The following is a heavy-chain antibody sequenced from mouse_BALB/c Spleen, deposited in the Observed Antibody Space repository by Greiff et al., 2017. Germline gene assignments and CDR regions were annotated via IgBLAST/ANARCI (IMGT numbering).Heavy chain of an antibody. CDR2: IYPGDGDT. J-gene: IGHJ4*01. D-gene: IGHD1-2*01. V-gene: IGHV1-87*01. CDR1: GYTFTSYW. CDR3: ARSDYGYGGAMDY. Sequence: QVQLQQSGAELARPGASVKLSCTASGYTFTSYWMQWVKQRPGQGLEWIGSIYPGDGDTRYTQKFKGKATLTADKSSSTAYMQLSSLASEDSAVYYCARSDYGYGGAMDYWGQGTSVTVSA.